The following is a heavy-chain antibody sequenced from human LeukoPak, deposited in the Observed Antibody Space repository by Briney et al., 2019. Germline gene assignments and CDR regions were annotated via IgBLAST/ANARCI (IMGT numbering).Heavy chain of an antibody. Sequence: ASVKVSCEASGYTFTSYAIHWVRQAPGQRLEWMGWINAGKGNTKYSQKFQGRVTMTRDTSISTAYMELSRLRSDDTAVYYCARDLIRKGLEPGYWGQGTLVTVSS. D-gene: IGHD1-1*01. CDR1: GYTFTSYA. V-gene: IGHV1-3*01. CDR2: INAGKGNT. J-gene: IGHJ4*02. CDR3: ARDLIRKGLEPGY.